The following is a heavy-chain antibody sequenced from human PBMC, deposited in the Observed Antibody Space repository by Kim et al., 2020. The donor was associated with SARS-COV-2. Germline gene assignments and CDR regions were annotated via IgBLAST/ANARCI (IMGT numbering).Heavy chain of an antibody. CDR1: GFTFDDYA. J-gene: IGHJ4*02. CDR3: AKDSQVDIVATITNYFDY. CDR2: ISWNSGSI. V-gene: IGHV3-9*01. D-gene: IGHD5-12*01. Sequence: SLSLSCAASGFTFDDYAMHWVRQAPGKGLEWVSGISWNSGSIGYADSVKGRFTISRDNAKNSLYLQMNSLRAEDTALYYCAKDSQVDIVATITNYFDYWGQGTLVTVSS.